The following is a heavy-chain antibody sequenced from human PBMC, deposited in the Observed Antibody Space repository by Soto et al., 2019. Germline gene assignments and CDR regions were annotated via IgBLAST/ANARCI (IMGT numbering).Heavy chain of an antibody. V-gene: IGHV3-74*01. Sequence: GGSLRLSCAASGFTFSSYWMHWVRQAPGKGLVWVSRINSDGSSTSYADSVKGRFTISRDNAKNTLYLQMNSLRAEDTAVYYCARAHPDSDIVVVPAATVYYYYYMDVWGKGTTVTVSS. D-gene: IGHD2-2*01. CDR2: INSDGSST. CDR3: ARAHPDSDIVVVPAATVYYYYYMDV. CDR1: GFTFSSYW. J-gene: IGHJ6*03.